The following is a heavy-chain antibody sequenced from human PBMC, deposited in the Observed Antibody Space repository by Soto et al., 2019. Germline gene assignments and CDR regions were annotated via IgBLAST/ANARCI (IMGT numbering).Heavy chain of an antibody. CDR2: ISKNGDNQ. J-gene: IGHJ3*01. Sequence: GGSLRLSCATSGFSFNIFGMHWVRQAPGKALEWVGLISKNGDNQYYGDSAKGRFIISRDNPKNSLCLQLHSLRPDDTAVYYCAKDAYNAAFDVWGQGTMVTVSS. D-gene: IGHD1-1*01. CDR3: AKDAYNAAFDV. V-gene: IGHV3-30*18. CDR1: GFSFNIFG.